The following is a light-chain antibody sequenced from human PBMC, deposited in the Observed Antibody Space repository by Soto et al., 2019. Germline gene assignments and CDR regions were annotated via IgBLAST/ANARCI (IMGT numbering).Light chain of an antibody. J-gene: IGKJ4*01. V-gene: IGKV1-9*01. Sequence: DIQLTQSPSLLSASVGDRVTITCRASQGISSHLAWYQQKPGKAPKLLIYAASTLQSGVPSRFSGSGSGTEFTLTISSLQPDDFATYYCQQLNTYVTFSGGTKVEIK. CDR2: AAS. CDR1: QGISSH. CDR3: QQLNTYVT.